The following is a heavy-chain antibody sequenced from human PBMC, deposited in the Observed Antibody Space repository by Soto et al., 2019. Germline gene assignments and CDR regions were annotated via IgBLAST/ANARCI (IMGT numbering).Heavy chain of an antibody. V-gene: IGHV3-9*01. CDR3: AKDMDDGDSPYLDY. CDR1: GFTFDDYA. Sequence: EVQLVESGGGLVQPGRSLRLSCAASGFTFDDYAMHWVRQAPGKGLEWVSGISWNSGSIGYADSVKGRFTISRDNAKNSLYLQMNSLRAEDTALYYCAKDMDDGDSPYLDYWGKGTLVPVSS. J-gene: IGHJ4*02. D-gene: IGHD4-17*01. CDR2: ISWNSGSI.